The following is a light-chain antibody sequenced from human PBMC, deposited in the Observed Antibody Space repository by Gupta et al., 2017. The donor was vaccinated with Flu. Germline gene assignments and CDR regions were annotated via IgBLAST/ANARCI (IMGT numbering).Light chain of an antibody. J-gene: IGLJ2*01. CDR3: SSYAGSNNLL. CDR1: SSDVGGYNY. Sequence: QSALTQPPSASGSPGQSVTISCTGTSSDVGGYNYVSWYQQYPGKAPKLIIYEVTKRPSGVPDRFSGSKSGSTASLTVSGLQAEEEADYYCSSYAGSNNLLFGGGTKLTVL. CDR2: EVT. V-gene: IGLV2-8*01.